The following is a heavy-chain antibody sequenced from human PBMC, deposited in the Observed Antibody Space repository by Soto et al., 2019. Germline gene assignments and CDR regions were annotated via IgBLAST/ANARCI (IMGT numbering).Heavy chain of an antibody. CDR3: ASIRRIEVGDSYYYYGMDV. Sequence: ASETLSLTCTVSGGSISSSSYYWGWIRQPPGKGLEWIGSIYYSGSTYYNPSLKSRVTISVDTSKNQFSLKLSSVTAADTAVYYCASIRRIEVGDSYYYYGMDVWGQGTTVTVSS. J-gene: IGHJ6*02. CDR2: IYYSGST. V-gene: IGHV4-39*01. D-gene: IGHD1-26*01. CDR1: GGSISSSSYY.